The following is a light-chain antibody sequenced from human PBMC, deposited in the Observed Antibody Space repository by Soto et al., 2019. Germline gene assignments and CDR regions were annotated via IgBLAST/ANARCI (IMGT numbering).Light chain of an antibody. CDR2: DVS. CDR3: ISYTTSGTLV. J-gene: IGLJ1*01. Sequence: QSALTQSASVSGSPGQSIIISCTGTSSDVGSYNYVSWYQHHPGKAPKFMIYDVSNRPSGVSNRFSGSKSGNTASLTISGLQAEDEADYYCISYTTSGTLVFGSGTKLTVL. V-gene: IGLV2-14*03. CDR1: SSDVGSYNY.